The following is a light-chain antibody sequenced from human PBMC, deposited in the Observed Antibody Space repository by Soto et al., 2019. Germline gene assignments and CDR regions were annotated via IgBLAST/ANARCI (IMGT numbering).Light chain of an antibody. CDR2: EVS. Sequence: QSALTQPASVSGSPGQSITISCTGTSSDVGGYNYVSWYQQHPGKAPKVIIYEVSNRPSGVSNRFSGSKSGNTASLTISGLQAEDEADYYCSSFTSTTTLVFGGGTKLTVL. CDR1: SSDVGGYNY. CDR3: SSFTSTTTLV. V-gene: IGLV2-14*01. J-gene: IGLJ2*01.